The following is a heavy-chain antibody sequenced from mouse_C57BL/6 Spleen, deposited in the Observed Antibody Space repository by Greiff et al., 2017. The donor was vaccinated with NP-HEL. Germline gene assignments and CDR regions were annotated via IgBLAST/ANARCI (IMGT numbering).Heavy chain of an antibody. CDR1: GYAFSSYW. Sequence: QVQLQQSGAELVKPGASVKISCKASGYAFSSYWMNWVKQRPGKGLEWIGQIYPGDGDTNYNGKFKGKATLTADKYSSTAYMQLSSLTSEDSAVYFCARGCGYDVWYCDVWGTGTRVTVSS. V-gene: IGHV1-80*01. D-gene: IGHD2-2*01. CDR2: IYPGDGDT. CDR3: ARGCGYDVWYCDV. J-gene: IGHJ1*03.